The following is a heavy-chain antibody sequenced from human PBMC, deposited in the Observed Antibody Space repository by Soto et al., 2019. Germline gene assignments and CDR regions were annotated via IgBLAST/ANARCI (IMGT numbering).Heavy chain of an antibody. J-gene: IGHJ3*02. Sequence: ASVKVSCKASGYTFTSYGISWVRQAPGQGLEGMGWISGHNGVTNDARIFQGRVTMTTDTSTSTAYMELWGLRSDDTAVYYCARDLSNFGVFDIWGQGTMVTVSS. D-gene: IGHD2-21*01. CDR1: GYTFTSYG. V-gene: IGHV1-18*01. CDR3: ARDLSNFGVFDI. CDR2: ISGHNGVT.